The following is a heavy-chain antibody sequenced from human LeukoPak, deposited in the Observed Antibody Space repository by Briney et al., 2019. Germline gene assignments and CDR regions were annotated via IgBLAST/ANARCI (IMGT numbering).Heavy chain of an antibody. CDR3: ARVRHSSGWSFDAFDT. CDR2: VQKDGSYE. CDR1: GFSLRNFG. D-gene: IGHD6-19*01. Sequence: PGRSLRLSFAASGFSLRNFGMHWVRQAPGKGLEWVAFVQKDGSYEKYGDSVKGRFTISRDDSKNTLYLQMNSLRAEDTAVYYCARVRHSSGWSFDAFDTWGQGAMVTVSS. V-gene: IGHV3-30*02. J-gene: IGHJ3*02.